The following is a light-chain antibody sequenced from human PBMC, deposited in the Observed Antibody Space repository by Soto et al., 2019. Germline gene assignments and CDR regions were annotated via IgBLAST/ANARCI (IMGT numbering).Light chain of an antibody. Sequence: DIQMTQSPSTLSSSVGDRVTITCRASQSISSWLAWYQQTPGQAPKLLIYDASNLASGVPSRFSGSGSGTEFTLTISSLQSDDFATYYCQQYNSYPWTFGQGTKVEIK. CDR1: QSISSW. J-gene: IGKJ1*01. V-gene: IGKV1-5*01. CDR2: DAS. CDR3: QQYNSYPWT.